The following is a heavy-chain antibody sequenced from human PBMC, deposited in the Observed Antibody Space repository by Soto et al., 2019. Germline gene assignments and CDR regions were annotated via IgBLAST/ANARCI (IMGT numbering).Heavy chain of an antibody. J-gene: IGHJ6*03. Sequence: GGSLRLSCAASGFTFSSYAMSWVRQAPGKGLEWVSAISGSGGSTYYADSVKGRFTISRDNSKNTLYLQMNSLRAEDTAVYYCAKGESSSSGYYYYYMDVWGKGTTVTVS. V-gene: IGHV3-23*01. CDR3: AKGESSSSGYYYYYMDV. CDR1: GFTFSSYA. D-gene: IGHD6-6*01. CDR2: ISGSGGST.